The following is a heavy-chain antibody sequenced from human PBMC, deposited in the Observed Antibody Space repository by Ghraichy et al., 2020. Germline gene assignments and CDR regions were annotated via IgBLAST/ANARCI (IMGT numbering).Heavy chain of an antibody. CDR1: GFSLSTSGMC. D-gene: IGHD6-13*01. J-gene: IGHJ6*02. V-gene: IGHV2-70*11. CDR2: IDWDDDK. Sequence: SGPTLVKPTQTLTLTCTFSGFSLSTSGMCVSWIRQPPGKALEWLARIDWDDDKYYSTSLKTRLTISKDTSKNQVVLTMTNMDPVDTATYYCARMSSSWSAYYYYYGMDVWGQGTTVTVSS. CDR3: ARMSSSWSAYYYYYGMDV.